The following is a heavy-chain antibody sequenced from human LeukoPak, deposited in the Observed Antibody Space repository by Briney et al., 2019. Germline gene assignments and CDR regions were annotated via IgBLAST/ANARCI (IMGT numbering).Heavy chain of an antibody. V-gene: IGHV7-4-1*02. CDR2: INTNTGNP. CDR1: GYTFTSYA. Sequence: GASVKVSCKASGYTFTSYAMNWVRQAPGQGLEWMGWINTNTGNPTYAQGFTGRFVFSLDTSVSTAYLQISSLKAEDTAVYYCARKGNDFWSGYYTAYYYGMDVWGQGTTVTVSS. CDR3: ARKGNDFWSGYYTAYYYGMDV. D-gene: IGHD3-3*01. J-gene: IGHJ6*02.